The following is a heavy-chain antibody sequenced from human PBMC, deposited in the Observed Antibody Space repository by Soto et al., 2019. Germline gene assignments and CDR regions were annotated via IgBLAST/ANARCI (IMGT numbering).Heavy chain of an antibody. J-gene: IGHJ4*02. Sequence: PGGSLRLSCAASGFTFNTYWMHWVRQAPGKGLVWVSRINSDGSSTSYADAVKGRFTISRDNAKNTLYLQMKGLRAEETAVYYCESYPYDSSGFFDHWGQGALVTVSS. V-gene: IGHV3-74*01. D-gene: IGHD3-22*01. CDR1: GFTFNTYW. CDR2: INSDGSST. CDR3: ESYPYDSSGFFDH.